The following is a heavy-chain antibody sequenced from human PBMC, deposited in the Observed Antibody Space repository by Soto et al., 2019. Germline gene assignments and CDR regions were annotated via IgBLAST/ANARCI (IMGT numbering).Heavy chain of an antibody. Sequence: EVQLVESGGGLVQPGASLKLSCAASGFIFSDSPIHWVRRASGKGLEWVGRIRGKGDNYATAYSASVKGRFTISRDDSKNTAYLQLNNLKSEDXAXXXXXXXXXXXXXGDYWGQGTLVTVSS. J-gene: IGHJ4*02. CDR2: IRGKGDNYAT. CDR3: XXXXXXXXXGDY. V-gene: IGHV3-73*02. CDR1: GFIFSDSP.